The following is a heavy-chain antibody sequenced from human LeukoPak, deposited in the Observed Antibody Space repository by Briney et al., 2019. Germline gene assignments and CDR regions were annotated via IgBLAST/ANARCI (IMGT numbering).Heavy chain of an antibody. CDR3: ARGLVVVAAIVDNWFDP. J-gene: IGHJ5*02. CDR2: INPNSGGT. V-gene: IGHV1-2*02. CDR1: GYTFTGYY. D-gene: IGHD2-15*01. Sequence: ASVKVSCKASGYTFTGYYMHWVRQAPGQGLEWMGWINPNSGGTNYAQKFQGRVTMTRDTSISTAYMELSRLRSDDTAVYYCARGLVVVAAIVDNWFDPWGQGTLVTVSS.